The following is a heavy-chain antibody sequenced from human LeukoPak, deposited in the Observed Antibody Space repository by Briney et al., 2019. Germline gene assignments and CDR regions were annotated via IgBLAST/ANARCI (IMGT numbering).Heavy chain of an antibody. J-gene: IGHJ4*02. CDR1: GFAFSNYA. Sequence: PGGSLRLSCVASGFAFSNYAMSWVRQAPGKGLEWVSAISGSGGSTYYADSLKGRFTISRDNSKNTLYLQMNSLRAEDTAVYCCAKATIVGANYLDSWGQGTLVTVSS. D-gene: IGHD1-26*01. CDR2: ISGSGGST. CDR3: AKATIVGANYLDS. V-gene: IGHV3-23*01.